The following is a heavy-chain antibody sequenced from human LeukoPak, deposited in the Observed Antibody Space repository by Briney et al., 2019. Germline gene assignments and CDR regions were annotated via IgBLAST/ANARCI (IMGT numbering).Heavy chain of an antibody. CDR2: INHSGST. V-gene: IGHV4-34*01. D-gene: IGHD3-3*01. CDR1: GGSFSGYY. CDR3: ARGRVDFWSGYQYYYYYMDV. J-gene: IGHJ6*03. Sequence: SETLSLTCAVYGGSFSGYYWSWIRQPPGKGLEWSGEINHSGSTNYNPSLNRRVTISVDTSKNQFSLTLSSVTAADTAVYYCARGRVDFWSGYQYYYYYMDVWGKGTTVTVSS.